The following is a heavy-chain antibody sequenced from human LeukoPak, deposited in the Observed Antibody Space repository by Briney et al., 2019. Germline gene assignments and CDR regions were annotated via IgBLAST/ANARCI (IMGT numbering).Heavy chain of an antibody. CDR3: ARGGGQQLVFDY. V-gene: IGHV3-11*05. J-gene: IGHJ4*02. D-gene: IGHD6-13*01. Sequence: PGWSLRLSCAAAGFTCSDYYMSWIRQAGGKGLEWVSYISGSSSITNHADSVKGRFTNSRDNAKNSLYLQLNSLRAEDTAVYYCARGGGQQLVFDYWGQGTLVTVSS. CDR2: ISGSSSIT. CDR1: GFTCSDYY.